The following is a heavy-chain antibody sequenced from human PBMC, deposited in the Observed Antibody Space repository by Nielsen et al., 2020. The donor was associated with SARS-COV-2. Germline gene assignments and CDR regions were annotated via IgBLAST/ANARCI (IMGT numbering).Heavy chain of an antibody. D-gene: IGHD3-3*01. Sequence: WVRQAPGQGLEWMGWINPNSGGTNYAQKFQGWVTMTRDTSISTAYMELSRLRSDDTAVYYCARGGITIFGVVIPGAFDPWGQGTRVTVSS. V-gene: IGHV1-2*04. J-gene: IGHJ5*02. CDR3: ARGGITIFGVVIPGAFDP. CDR2: INPNSGGT.